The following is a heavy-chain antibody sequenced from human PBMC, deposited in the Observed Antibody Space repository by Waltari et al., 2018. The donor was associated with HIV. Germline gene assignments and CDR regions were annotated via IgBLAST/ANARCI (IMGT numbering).Heavy chain of an antibody. CDR3: TKGMYANQDYFDN. D-gene: IGHD2-8*01. CDR1: GYSFATYW. V-gene: IGHV5-51*03. CDR2: IYPVDSDT. Sequence: EVQLVQSGAEVKKPGESLKISCKGSGYSFATYWIGWVRQRPGKGLEWMGIIYPVDSDTRNSPSFQGHVTISADKSIRTAYLQWSSLKASDTAMYYCTKGMYANQDYFDNWGQGTLVTVSS. J-gene: IGHJ4*02.